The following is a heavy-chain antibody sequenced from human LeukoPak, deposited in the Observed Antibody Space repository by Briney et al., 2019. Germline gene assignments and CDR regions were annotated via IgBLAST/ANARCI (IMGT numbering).Heavy chain of an antibody. CDR1: GFTFSSYE. J-gene: IGHJ4*02. D-gene: IGHD1-1*01. CDR3: ACLQGPRRDFDY. V-gene: IGHV3-48*03. Sequence: GGSLRLSCAASGFTFSSYEMNWVRQAPGKGLEWVSYISSSGSTIYYADSVKGRFTISRDNAKNSLYLQMNSLRAEDTAVYYCACLQGPRRDFDYWGQGTLVTVSS. CDR2: ISSSGSTI.